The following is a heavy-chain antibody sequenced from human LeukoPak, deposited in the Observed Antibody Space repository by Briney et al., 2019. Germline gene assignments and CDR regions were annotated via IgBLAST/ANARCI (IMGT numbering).Heavy chain of an antibody. D-gene: IGHD5-24*01. CDR2: ISKGSGYI. CDR3: ARGQRRHIDMAPSFGY. V-gene: IGHV3-21*01. J-gene: IGHJ4*02. CDR1: GFTFSNYS. Sequence: GGSLRLSCVGSGFTFSNYSLNWVRQAPGKGLEWLSSISKGSGYIYQTDSVKGRFTISRDNSKNTLSLQMNSLRAEDTSVYYCARGQRRHIDMAPSFGYWGQGTLVTVSS.